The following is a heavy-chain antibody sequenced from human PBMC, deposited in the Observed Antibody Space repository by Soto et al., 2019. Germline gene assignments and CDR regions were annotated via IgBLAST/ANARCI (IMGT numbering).Heavy chain of an antibody. D-gene: IGHD4-17*01. Sequence: QEQLVESGGGVVQPGRSLRLSCAASRFTFSSYGMHWVRQAPCKGLEWVAVISYDGDYKHYTDSVKGRFTISRDNSKNTMYLQINSLRAEDTAVYYCVKGTTVTPRRYFDLWGRGTLVTVSS. CDR2: ISYDGDYK. CDR3: VKGTTVTPRRYFDL. CDR1: RFTFSSYG. J-gene: IGHJ2*01. V-gene: IGHV3-30*18.